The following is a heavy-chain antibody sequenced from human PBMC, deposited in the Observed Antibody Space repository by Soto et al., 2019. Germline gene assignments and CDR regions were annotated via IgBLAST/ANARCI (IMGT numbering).Heavy chain of an antibody. CDR1: GFTFSSYG. Sequence: QVQLVESGGGVVQPGRSLRLSCAASGFTFSSYGMHWVRQAPGKGLEWVAVIWYDGSNKYYADSVKGRFTISRDNSKNTLYLQMNSLRAEDTAVYYCARDGSSGWWIVGMDVWGQGTTVTVSS. CDR2: IWYDGSNK. J-gene: IGHJ6*02. V-gene: IGHV3-33*01. CDR3: ARDGSSGWWIVGMDV. D-gene: IGHD6-19*01.